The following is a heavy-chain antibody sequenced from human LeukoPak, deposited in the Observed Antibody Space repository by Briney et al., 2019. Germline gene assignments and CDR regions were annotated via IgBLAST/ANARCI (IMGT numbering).Heavy chain of an antibody. V-gene: IGHV3-53*01. D-gene: IGHD6-13*01. CDR1: RFSFSTYW. CDR2: IYSGGST. J-gene: IGHJ4*02. Sequence: GGSLRLSCAASRFSFSTYWMSWVRQAPGGGLEWGSVIYSGGSTYYADSVKGRFTISRDNSKNTLYLQMNSLRAEDTAVYYCARVGYSSSWYPDVDYWGQGTLVTVSS. CDR3: ARVGYSSSWYPDVDY.